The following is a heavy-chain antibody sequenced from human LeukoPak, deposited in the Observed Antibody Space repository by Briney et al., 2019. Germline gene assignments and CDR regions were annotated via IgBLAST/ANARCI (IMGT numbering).Heavy chain of an antibody. V-gene: IGHV1-2*02. Sequence: ASVKVSCKTSGYTFSDYYIHWIRQAPGQGLEWVGWINPNSGDTNYAQKFQGRVTMTRDTSISTAYMELSRLRSDDTAVYYCARGGWENHFDYWGQGTLVAVSS. CDR3: ARGGWENHFDY. J-gene: IGHJ4*02. CDR2: INPNSGDT. D-gene: IGHD1-26*01. CDR1: GYTFSDYY.